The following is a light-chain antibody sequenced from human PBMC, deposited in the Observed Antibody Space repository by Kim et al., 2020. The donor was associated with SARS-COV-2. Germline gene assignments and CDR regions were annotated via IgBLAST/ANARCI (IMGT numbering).Light chain of an antibody. CDR1: HNIGTY. CDR2: QAS. CDR3: QHYNSYPYT. Sequence: AAGGDRVTISCRASHNIGTYLAWYQHKPGKAPTLLVYQASSLEGGVPSRFSGSGSETEFILTINSLQPDDVATYYCQHYNSYPYTFGQGTKLEIK. J-gene: IGKJ2*01. V-gene: IGKV1-5*03.